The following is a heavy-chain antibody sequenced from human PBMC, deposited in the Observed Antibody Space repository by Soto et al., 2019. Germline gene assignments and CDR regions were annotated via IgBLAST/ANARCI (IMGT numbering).Heavy chain of an antibody. CDR1: GGSISSYY. CDR2: IYYSGST. J-gene: IGHJ6*02. Sequence: PSETLSLTCTVSGGSISSYYWSWIRQPPGKGLEWIGYIYYSGSTNYNPSLKSRVTISVDTSKNQFSLKLSSVTAADTAVYYCAGGRNRYCSSTSCYDDFYYGMDVWGQGTTVTVSS. V-gene: IGHV4-59*01. CDR3: AGGRNRYCSSTSCYDDFYYGMDV. D-gene: IGHD2-2*01.